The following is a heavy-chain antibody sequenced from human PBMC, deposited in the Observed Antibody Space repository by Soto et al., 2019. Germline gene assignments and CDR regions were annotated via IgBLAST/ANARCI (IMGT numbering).Heavy chain of an antibody. V-gene: IGHV1-18*01. CDR1: GHTFTSYG. Sequence: ASVKVSCKASGHTFTSYGISWVRQAPGQGLEWMGWISAYNGNTNYAQKLQGRVTMTTDTSTSTAYMELRSLRSDDTAVYYCARDLEDCSSTSCYRYYYYGMDVWGQGTTVTVSS. CDR3: ARDLEDCSSTSCYRYYYYGMDV. CDR2: ISAYNGNT. D-gene: IGHD2-2*02. J-gene: IGHJ6*02.